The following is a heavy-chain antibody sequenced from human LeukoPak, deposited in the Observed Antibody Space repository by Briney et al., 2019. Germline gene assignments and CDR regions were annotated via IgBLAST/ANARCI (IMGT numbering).Heavy chain of an antibody. Sequence: GRSLRLSCAASGFTFSSYAMSWVRQAPGKGLEWVSEISGSGGYTYFADSVTGRFTISRDNSKNTLYLQMNSLRAEDTAVYYCAKTPKTGSFDYWGQGTLVTVSS. J-gene: IGHJ4*02. V-gene: IGHV3-23*01. D-gene: IGHD7-27*01. CDR1: GFTFSSYA. CDR3: AKTPKTGSFDY. CDR2: ISGSGGYT.